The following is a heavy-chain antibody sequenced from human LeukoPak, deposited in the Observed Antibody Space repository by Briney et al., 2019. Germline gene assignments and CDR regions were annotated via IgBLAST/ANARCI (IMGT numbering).Heavy chain of an antibody. CDR1: GYTFTGYY. Sequence: GASVKVSCKASGYTFTGYYMHWVRQAPGQGLEWMGWINPNSGGTNYAQKLQGRVTMTRDTSISTAYMELSRLRSDDTAVYYCARDRPGYSSGWYSDYWGQGTLVTVSS. V-gene: IGHV1-2*02. J-gene: IGHJ4*02. CDR3: ARDRPGYSSGWYSDY. CDR2: INPNSGGT. D-gene: IGHD6-19*01.